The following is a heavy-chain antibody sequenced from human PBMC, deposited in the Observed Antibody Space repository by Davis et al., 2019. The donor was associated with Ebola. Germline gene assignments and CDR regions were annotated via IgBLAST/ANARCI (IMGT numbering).Heavy chain of an antibody. CDR3: ARGWLQGYLDY. V-gene: IGHV6-1*01. CDR1: GDSVSGNA. CDR2: TYYTSKWNN. J-gene: IGHJ4*02. Sequence: HSQTLSLTCAVSGDSVSGNAWNWIRQSPSRGLEWLGRTYYTSKWNNDYADSVKSRININPDTSKNQLSLQLNSVTPEDTAVYYCARGWLQGYLDYWGQGSLVTVSS. D-gene: IGHD2-15*01.